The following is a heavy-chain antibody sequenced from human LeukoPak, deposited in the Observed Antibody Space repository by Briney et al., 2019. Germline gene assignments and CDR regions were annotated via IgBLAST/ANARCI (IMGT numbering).Heavy chain of an antibody. CDR3: ARERASSNYNNYFDP. V-gene: IGHV4-34*01. D-gene: IGHD5-24*01. J-gene: IGHJ5*02. CDR2: ITHSGST. CDR1: GVSLSDYY. Sequence: PLKTLSLTCAVYGVSLSDYYWSWIRQSPRKGLEWIGDITHSGSTKYNPSIKSRVAISIAKSKNQFFLRLSPVTVADTAVYYCARERASSNYNNYFDPWGQGTPVTVSS.